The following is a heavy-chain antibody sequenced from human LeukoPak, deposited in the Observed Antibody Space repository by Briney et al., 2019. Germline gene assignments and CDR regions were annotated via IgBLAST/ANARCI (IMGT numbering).Heavy chain of an antibody. D-gene: IGHD3-22*01. V-gene: IGHV3-23*01. J-gene: IGHJ3*02. CDR3: AGVVNPPFDGFDI. CDR2: ISGSGGST. Sequence: GGSLRLSCAASGFTFSSYAMSWVREAPGKGLEWVSAISGSGGSTYYADSVKGRFTISRDNSKNTLYLQMNSLRAEDTAVYYCAGVVNPPFDGFDIWGQGTMVTVSS. CDR1: GFTFSSYA.